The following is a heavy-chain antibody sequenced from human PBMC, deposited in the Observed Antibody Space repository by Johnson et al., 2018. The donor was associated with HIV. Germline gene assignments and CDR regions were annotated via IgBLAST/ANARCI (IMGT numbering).Heavy chain of an antibody. CDR3: AKEGSRGTVTQAPDAFDI. CDR1: GFIFSHYC. D-gene: IGHD4-17*01. CDR2: IKQDGSRN. Sequence: QVQLVESGGGVVQPGGSLRLSCAASGFIFSHYCMSWIRQAPGKGLACVANIKQDGSRNYYADSVKGRFTISRVNSKNMLYLQMNSLRVEDTAVYYCAKEGSRGTVTQAPDAFDIWGQGTVVTVSS. V-gene: IGHV3-30*18. J-gene: IGHJ3*02.